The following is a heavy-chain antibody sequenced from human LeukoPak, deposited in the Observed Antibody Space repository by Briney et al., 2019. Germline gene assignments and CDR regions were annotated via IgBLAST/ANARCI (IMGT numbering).Heavy chain of an antibody. CDR3: AREPTSGREPTSGRPLDY. CDR1: GGSISGYF. CDR2: IYSSGSN. J-gene: IGHJ4*02. Sequence: PSETLSLTCTVSGGSISGYFWSWIRQPAGKGLEWIGRIYSSGSNNYNPSLKSRVTMLLDTSKNHLSLNLSSVTAADTAAYYCAREPTSGREPTSGRPLDYWGQGTLVTVSS. V-gene: IGHV4-4*07. D-gene: IGHD5-12*01.